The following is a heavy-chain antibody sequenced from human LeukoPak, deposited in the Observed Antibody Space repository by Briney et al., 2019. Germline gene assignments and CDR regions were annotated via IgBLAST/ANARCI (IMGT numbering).Heavy chain of an antibody. J-gene: IGHJ4*02. Sequence: GGSLRLSCAASGFTVSNAWMIWVRQAPGKGLEWVGRIKTKSEGGTTGCAAPVKGRFTISRDDSKNTLYLQMNSLKSEDTGVYYCTTEVGATAKGWGQGTLVTVSS. CDR2: IKTKSEGGTT. D-gene: IGHD1-26*01. CDR3: TTEVGATAKG. CDR1: GFTVSNAW. V-gene: IGHV3-15*01.